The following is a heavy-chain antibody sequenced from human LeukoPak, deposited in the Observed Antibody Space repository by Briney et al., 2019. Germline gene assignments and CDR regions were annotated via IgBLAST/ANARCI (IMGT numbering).Heavy chain of an antibody. D-gene: IGHD2-2*01. CDR1: GFTFSSYA. V-gene: IGHV3-23*01. CDR3: AIDSRSTWHFDY. Sequence: GGSLRLFCAASGFTFSSYAMSWVRQAPGKGLEWVSAISGSGGNTYSADSVKGRFTISRDSSKNTLFLQMNSLRAEDAAVYYCAIDSRSTWHFDYWGQGTLVTVSS. CDR2: ISGSGGNT. J-gene: IGHJ4*02.